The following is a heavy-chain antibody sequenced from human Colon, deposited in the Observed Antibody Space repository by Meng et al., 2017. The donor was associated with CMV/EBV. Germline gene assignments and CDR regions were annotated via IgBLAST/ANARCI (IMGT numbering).Heavy chain of an antibody. CDR1: GFIVSNNN. D-gene: IGHD3-22*01. CDR3: TRGHYDGF. V-gene: IGHV3-66*01. J-gene: IGHJ4*01. CDR2: ISSGGST. Sequence: LSLTCAASGFIVSNNNMSWVRQAPGKGLEYVSVISSGGSTYYADSVQGRFTISRDNSKNTLYLQMNSLRVDDTAVYYCTRGHYDGFWGHGTRVTVSS.